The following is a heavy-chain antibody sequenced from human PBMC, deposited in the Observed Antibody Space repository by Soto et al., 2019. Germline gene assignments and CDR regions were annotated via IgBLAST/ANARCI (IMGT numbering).Heavy chain of an antibody. V-gene: IGHV4-34*01. CDR3: VRNFDY. CDR2: INRSGNT. J-gene: IGHJ4*02. Sequence: SETLSLTCVVYGGSFSGYDGSWIRQPPGEGLEWLGDINRSGNTNYNPSLKSRVTISIDTSKSQFSLKLSSVTAADTAVYYCVRNFDYWGQGTVVTVSS. CDR1: GGSFSGYD.